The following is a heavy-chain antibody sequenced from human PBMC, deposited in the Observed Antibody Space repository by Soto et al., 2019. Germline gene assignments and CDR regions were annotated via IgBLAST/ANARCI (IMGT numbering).Heavy chain of an antibody. V-gene: IGHV3-13*05. D-gene: IGHD5-18*01. J-gene: IGHJ6*02. CDR1: GFTFRNYD. CDR2: ISAAGDP. Sequence: EVQLVESGGGLVQPGGSLRLSCEASGFTFRNYDMHWVRQGTGKGLEWVSGISAAGDPDYADSVEGRITISRENAQNSFFLQMNSLRVGDTADYYCARTDSDFYGLDVWGQGTTVIVSS. CDR3: ARTDSDFYGLDV.